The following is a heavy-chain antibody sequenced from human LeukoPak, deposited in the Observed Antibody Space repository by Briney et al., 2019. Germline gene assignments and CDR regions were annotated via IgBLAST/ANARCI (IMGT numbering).Heavy chain of an antibody. J-gene: IGHJ4*02. CDR3: AKDAWFVVVELDFDY. CDR2: ISGSGGST. D-gene: IGHD2-15*01. Sequence: GGSLRLSCAASGFTFSSYAMSWVRQAPGKGLEWVSAISGSGGSTYYADSVKGRFTISRDNSKNTLYLHMNSLRAEDTAVYYCAKDAWFVVVELDFDYWGQGTLVTVSS. V-gene: IGHV3-23*01. CDR1: GFTFSSYA.